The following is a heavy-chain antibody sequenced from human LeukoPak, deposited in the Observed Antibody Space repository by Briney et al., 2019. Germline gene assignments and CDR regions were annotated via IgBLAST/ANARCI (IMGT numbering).Heavy chain of an antibody. V-gene: IGHV3-21*01. CDR2: ISTGSGFV. D-gene: IGHD2-2*01. J-gene: IGHJ4*02. CDR1: GFTFNSYS. CDR3: AREGYCGGSSCHFDY. Sequence: GGSLRLSCAASGFTFNSYSMNWVRQAPGKGLEWVSSISTGSGFVHYADSVKGRFTISRDNAKNSLYLQVSSLRAEDTAVYYCAREGYCGGSSCHFDYWGQGTLLTVSS.